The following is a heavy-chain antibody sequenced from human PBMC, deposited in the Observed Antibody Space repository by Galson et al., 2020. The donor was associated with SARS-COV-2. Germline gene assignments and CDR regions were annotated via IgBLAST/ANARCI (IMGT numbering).Heavy chain of an antibody. CDR1: GFTFSNFW. CDR3: ARGVSSDP. CDR2: IKEDGSDK. Sequence: QLGESLKISCAASGFTFSNFWMTWVRQAPGKALEWVASIKEDGSDKNYVDSVKGRFTISRDNAKNSLYLQMNSLRDEDTALYYCARGVSSDPWGHGTLVSVSS. D-gene: IGHD2-2*01. V-gene: IGHV3-7*01. J-gene: IGHJ5*02.